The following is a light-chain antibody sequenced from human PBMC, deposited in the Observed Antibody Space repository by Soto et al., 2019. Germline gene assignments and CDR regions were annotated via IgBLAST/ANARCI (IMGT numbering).Light chain of an antibody. V-gene: IGLV1-44*01. CDR1: TSNIGTNV. Sequence: QSVLTQPPSASGTPGQSVTISCSGSTSNIGTNVVNWYQQLPGTAPKLLIYRNDQRPSGVSDRFSGSKSGTSASLAISGLQSEDEAEYYCAAWDDTLGGRYVIGTGTKVTVL. J-gene: IGLJ1*01. CDR3: AAWDDTLGGRYV. CDR2: RND.